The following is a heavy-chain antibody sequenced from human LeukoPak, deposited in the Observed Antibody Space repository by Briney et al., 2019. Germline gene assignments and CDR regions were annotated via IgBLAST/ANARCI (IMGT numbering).Heavy chain of an antibody. CDR3: ARARYDILTGSLNY. CDR2: INSDGSST. Sequence: PGGSLRLSCAASGFTLSSYWMHWVRQAPGKGLVWVSRINSDGSSTSYADSVKGRFTISRDNAKNTLYLQMNSLRAEDTAVYYCARARYDILTGSLNYWGQGTLVTVSS. CDR1: GFTLSSYW. J-gene: IGHJ4*02. D-gene: IGHD3-9*01. V-gene: IGHV3-74*01.